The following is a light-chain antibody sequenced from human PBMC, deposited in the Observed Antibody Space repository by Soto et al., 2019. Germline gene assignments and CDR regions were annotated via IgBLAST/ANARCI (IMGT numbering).Light chain of an antibody. CDR2: AAS. CDR1: QSISSW. J-gene: IGKJ5*01. Sequence: DIRMTQSPSTLSASIGDRVTITCRASQSISSWLAWYQRKPGKAPKLLIYAASTLQSGVPSRFSGSGSGTDFTLTICILQPEDFATYYCQQLNSYPITFGQGTRLEIK. CDR3: QQLNSYPIT. V-gene: IGKV1-5*01.